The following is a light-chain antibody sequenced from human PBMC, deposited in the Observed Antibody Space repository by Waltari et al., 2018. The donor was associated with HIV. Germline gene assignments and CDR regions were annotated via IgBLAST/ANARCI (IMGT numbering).Light chain of an antibody. J-gene: IGLJ1*01. Sequence: SSELTQDPAVSVALGQTVRITCQGDSLRRYYDNWYQQKPGQAPVVVIYGNNNRPSGIPDRFSGSSSGNTASLTISGAHAEDEADYYCNSRDSSGDRVFGTGTKVTVL. V-gene: IGLV3-19*01. CDR3: NSRDSSGDRV. CDR2: GNN. CDR1: SLRRYY.